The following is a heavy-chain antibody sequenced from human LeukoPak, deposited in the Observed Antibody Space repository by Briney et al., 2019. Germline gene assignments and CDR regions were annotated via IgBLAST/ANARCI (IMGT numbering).Heavy chain of an antibody. J-gene: IGHJ3*01. V-gene: IGHV1-24*01. CDR2: FEPEEGKT. Sequence: ASVNLSCTASGSAPSGLSIHWVRHCPGQGLEWMGGFEPEEGKTIYAQTFQGRLSMTEDTSTDTAFMELSTLESEDTAVYYCANEGDVFDLGGRGPMVTVSS. CDR3: ANEGDVFDL. CDR1: GSAPSGLS.